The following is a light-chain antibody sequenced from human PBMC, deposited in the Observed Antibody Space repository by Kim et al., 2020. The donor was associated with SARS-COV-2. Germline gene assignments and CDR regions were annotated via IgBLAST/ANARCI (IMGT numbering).Light chain of an antibody. CDR1: QSVSSNY. CDR3: QQYSSSPLT. Sequence: PGERATLSCRASQSVSSNYLAWYQQKPGQAPRLLIYGASTRATGIPDRFSGSGSGTDFTLTISRLEPEDFAVYYCQQYSSSPLTFGQGTKVDIK. J-gene: IGKJ1*01. V-gene: IGKV3-20*01. CDR2: GAS.